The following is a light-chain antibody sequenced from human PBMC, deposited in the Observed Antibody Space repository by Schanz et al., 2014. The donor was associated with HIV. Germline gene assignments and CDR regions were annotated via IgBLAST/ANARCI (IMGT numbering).Light chain of an antibody. J-gene: IGKJ1*01. CDR1: QTIGSSY. Sequence: EIVMTQSPATLSVPPGERATLSCRASQTIGSSYLAWYQQRPGQAPRLLLYGTSSRATGIPDRFSGSGSGADFTLTISRLEPEDFAVYYCQHYGSSKWTFGQGTKVEIK. CDR3: QHYGSSKWT. CDR2: GTS. V-gene: IGKV3-20*01.